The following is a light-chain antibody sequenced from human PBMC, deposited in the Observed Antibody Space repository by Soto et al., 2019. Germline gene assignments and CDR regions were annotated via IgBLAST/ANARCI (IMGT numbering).Light chain of an antibody. CDR3: SSYTSSSTYV. V-gene: IGLV2-14*01. J-gene: IGLJ1*01. Sequence: QSALTQPASVSGSPGQSITISCTGTSSDVGGYNYVSWYQQHPGKAPKLMIYDVTNRPSGVSNRFSGSNSGNTASLTVSGLLAEDEADYYCSSYTSSSTYVFGTGTKLTVL. CDR1: SSDVGGYNY. CDR2: DVT.